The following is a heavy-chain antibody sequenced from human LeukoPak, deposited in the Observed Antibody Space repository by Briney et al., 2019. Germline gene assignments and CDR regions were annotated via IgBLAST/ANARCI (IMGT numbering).Heavy chain of an antibody. V-gene: IGHV1-2*02. CDR2: INPNSGGT. CDR3: ARDPLRYSSGWYYVSAGSGFDP. Sequence: GASVKVSCKASGYTFTGYYMHWVRQAPGQGLEWMGWINPNSGGTNYAQKFQGRVTMTRDTSISTAYMELSRLRSDDTAVYYCARDPLRYSSGWYYVSAGSGFDPWGQGTLVTVSS. D-gene: IGHD6-19*01. CDR1: GYTFTGYY. J-gene: IGHJ5*02.